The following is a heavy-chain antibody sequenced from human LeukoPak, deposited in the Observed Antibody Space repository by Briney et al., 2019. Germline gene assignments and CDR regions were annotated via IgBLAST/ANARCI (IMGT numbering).Heavy chain of an antibody. Sequence: SETLSLTCTVSGGSISSGSYYWSWTRQPAGKGPEWIGRIYTSGSTNYNPSLKSRVTISVDTSKNQFSLKLSSVTAADTAVYYCARDIVVVPAAINYFDYWGQGTLVTVSS. V-gene: IGHV4-61*02. D-gene: IGHD2-2*01. J-gene: IGHJ4*02. CDR3: ARDIVVVPAAINYFDY. CDR1: GGSISSGSYY. CDR2: IYTSGST.